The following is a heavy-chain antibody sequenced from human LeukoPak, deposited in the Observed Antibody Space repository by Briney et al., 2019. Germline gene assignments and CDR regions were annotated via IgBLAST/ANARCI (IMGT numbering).Heavy chain of an antibody. Sequence: SETLSLTCTVSGGSISSSSYYWGWIRQPPGKGLEWIGSIYYSGSTYYNPSLKSRVTISVDTSKNQFSLKLSSVTAADTAVYYCARRGPTTVTKFLALGPFDYWSQGTLVTVSS. D-gene: IGHD4-17*01. CDR1: GGSISSSSYY. J-gene: IGHJ4*02. CDR2: IYYSGST. V-gene: IGHV4-39*01. CDR3: ARRGPTTVTKFLALGPFDY.